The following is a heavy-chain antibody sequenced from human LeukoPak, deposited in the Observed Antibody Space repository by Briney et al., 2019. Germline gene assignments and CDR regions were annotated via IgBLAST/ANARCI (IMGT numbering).Heavy chain of an antibody. CDR2: ISWNSGSI. CDR3: ARDHDSSGYYYADY. Sequence: GGSLRLSCAASGFTFDDYAMHWVRQAPGKGLEWVSGISWNSGSIGYADSVKGRFTISRDNAKNSLYLEMNSPRPEDTAVYYCARDHDSSGYYYADYWGQGTLVTVSS. D-gene: IGHD3-22*01. J-gene: IGHJ4*02. V-gene: IGHV3-9*01. CDR1: GFTFDDYA.